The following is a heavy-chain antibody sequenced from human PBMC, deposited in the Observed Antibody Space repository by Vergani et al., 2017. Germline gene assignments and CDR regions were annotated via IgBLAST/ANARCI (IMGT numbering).Heavy chain of an antibody. J-gene: IGHJ5*01. CDR1: GYSISRGFY. CDR2: MFHTGDA. CDR3: GVIMVRSPRPDNWFDS. Sequence: QIQLQESGPGLVKPSGTLSLTCSVSGYSISRGFYWAWIRQTPEKGLEWIGGMFHTGDASNSPSLQSRVAFSMDTSKNQFSLQLTSVTAADPAVYFCGVIMVRSPRPDNWFDSWGRGTLVTVSS. V-gene: IGHV4-38-2*02. D-gene: IGHD3-10*01.